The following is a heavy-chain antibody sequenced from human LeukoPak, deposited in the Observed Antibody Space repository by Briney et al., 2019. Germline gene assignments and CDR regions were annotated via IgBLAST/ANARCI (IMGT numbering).Heavy chain of an antibody. CDR2: ISWNSGSI. J-gene: IGHJ3*02. D-gene: IGHD5-18*01. CDR1: GFTFDDYA. Sequence: PGGSLRLSCAASGFTFDDYAMHWVRQAPGKGLEWVSGISWNSGSIGYADSVKGRFTISRDNAKNSLYLQMNSLRAEDTALYYCAKDRSPRGYSYAIDAFDIWGQGTMVTVSS. CDR3: AKDRSPRGYSYAIDAFDI. V-gene: IGHV3-9*01.